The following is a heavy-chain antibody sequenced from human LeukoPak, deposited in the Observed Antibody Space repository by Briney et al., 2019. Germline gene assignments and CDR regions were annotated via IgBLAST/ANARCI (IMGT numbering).Heavy chain of an antibody. Sequence: TGGSLRLSCAASGFTVSSNYMSWVRQAPGKGLEWVSVIYSGGSTYYADSVKGRFTISRDNPKNTLYLQMNSLRAEDTAVYYCARGDSSGWYRVYFDYWGQGTLVTVSS. D-gene: IGHD6-19*01. V-gene: IGHV3-66*01. CDR1: GFTVSSNY. CDR2: IYSGGST. J-gene: IGHJ4*02. CDR3: ARGDSSGWYRVYFDY.